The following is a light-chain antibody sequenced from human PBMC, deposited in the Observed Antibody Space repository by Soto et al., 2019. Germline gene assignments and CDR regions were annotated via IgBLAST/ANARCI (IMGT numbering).Light chain of an antibody. CDR1: QSISNH. CDR2: ASS. V-gene: IGKV1-39*01. J-gene: IGKJ5*01. CDR3: QQSYSTPIT. Sequence: DIQMTQSPSSLSASVEDRFIITCLASQSISNHLNWYQQKPGKAPKLLIYASSSLQSGVPSRFSGSGSGADFILTISSLQSEDFATYYCQQSYSTPITFGQGTRLEIK.